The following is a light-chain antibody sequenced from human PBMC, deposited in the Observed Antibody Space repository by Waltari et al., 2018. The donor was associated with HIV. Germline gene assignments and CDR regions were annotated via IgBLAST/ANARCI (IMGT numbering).Light chain of an antibody. V-gene: IGLV2-11*01. CDR2: DLN. Sequence: QPPLTQSRSVSGSPGQSITISCTGTSNDVGAYNYVSWYQQHPGRAPTLLIFDLNRRPFGVPDRFSGSKSGNTASLTISGLQAEDEADYYCCSSAGMYTFVFGTGTKVTVL. J-gene: IGLJ1*01. CDR1: SNDVGAYNY. CDR3: CSSAGMYTFV.